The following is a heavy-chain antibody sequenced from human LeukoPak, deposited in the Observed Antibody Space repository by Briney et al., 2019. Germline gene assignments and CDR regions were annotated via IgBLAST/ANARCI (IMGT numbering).Heavy chain of an antibody. D-gene: IGHD3-22*01. Sequence: GASVKVSCKTSGPTFTGYYMHWVRQAPGQGLEWMGVINLSGGSTTYAQKFQGRVTMTRDTSTSTVYMELSSLRSEDTAVYSCAREPVQSGYYDYWGQGTLVTVSS. CDR2: INLSGGST. J-gene: IGHJ4*02. V-gene: IGHV1-46*01. CDR1: GPTFTGYY. CDR3: AREPVQSGYYDY.